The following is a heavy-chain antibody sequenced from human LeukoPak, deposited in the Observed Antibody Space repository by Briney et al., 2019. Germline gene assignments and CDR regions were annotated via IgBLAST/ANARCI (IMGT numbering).Heavy chain of an antibody. V-gene: IGHV3-23*01. J-gene: IGHJ5*02. D-gene: IGHD3-10*01. CDR2: ISGSGGST. CDR1: GFTFKNYA. CDR3: AKDRTLEMVRGVIGWFDP. Sequence: PGGSLRLSCAASGFTFKNYAMSWVRQAPGKGLEWVSAISGSGGSTYYADSVKGRFTISRDNSKNTLYLQMNSLRAEDTAVYYCAKDRTLEMVRGVIGWFDPWGQGTLVTVSS.